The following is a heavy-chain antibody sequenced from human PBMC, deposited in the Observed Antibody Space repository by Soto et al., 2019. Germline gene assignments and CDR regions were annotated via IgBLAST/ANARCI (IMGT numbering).Heavy chain of an antibody. D-gene: IGHD1-20*01. Sequence: TSETLSLTCTVSGGSISSISYYWGWIRQPPGKGLEWIGSIYYSGSTYYNPSLKSRVTISVDTSKNQFSLKLSSVTAADTAVYYCARLDTSITYYYYYYGMDVWGQGTTVT. CDR2: IYYSGST. CDR1: GGSISSISYY. J-gene: IGHJ6*02. CDR3: ARLDTSITYYYYYYGMDV. V-gene: IGHV4-39*01.